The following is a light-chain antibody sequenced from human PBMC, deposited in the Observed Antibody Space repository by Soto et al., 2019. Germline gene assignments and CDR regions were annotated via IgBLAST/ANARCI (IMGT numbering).Light chain of an antibody. CDR1: QSISSW. Sequence: DSQMTQSLSTLSASVGDRVTITCRASQSISSWLAWYQQKPGKAPKLLIYDASSLESGVPSRFSGSGSGTEFTLTISSLQPDDFATYYCQQYNSYSGTFGQGTKV. CDR2: DAS. V-gene: IGKV1-5*01. CDR3: QQYNSYSGT. J-gene: IGKJ1*01.